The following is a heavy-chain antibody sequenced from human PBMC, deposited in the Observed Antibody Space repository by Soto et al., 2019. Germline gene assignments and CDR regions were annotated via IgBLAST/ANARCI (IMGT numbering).Heavy chain of an antibody. D-gene: IGHD1-1*01. CDR1: GFDFSDFH. CDR3: AANWNFGLNF. V-gene: IGHV3-11*03. J-gene: IGHJ4*02. Sequence: GSLRLSCVQSGFDFSDFHINWVRQAPGKGLEWISYISSSLGHTDYAESVKGRFTISRDNTKSSVFLEMSDLRSDDTAVYYCAANWNFGLNFWGQGTLVTVSS. CDR2: ISSSLGHT.